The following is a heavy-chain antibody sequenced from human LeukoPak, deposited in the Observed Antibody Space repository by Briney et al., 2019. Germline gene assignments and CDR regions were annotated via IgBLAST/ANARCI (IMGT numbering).Heavy chain of an antibody. CDR3: AKLLSNSGRFLY. V-gene: IGHV3-23*01. CDR1: GFTFSSHG. J-gene: IGHJ4*02. D-gene: IGHD4-23*01. Sequence: GGSLRLSCGASGFTFSSHGMNWVRQAPGKGLEWVSGISPSGGITYYTDSVKGRFTISRDNSKNTVSLQMNSLRGEDTAVYYCAKLLSNSGRFLYWGQGTLVTVSS. CDR2: ISPSGGIT.